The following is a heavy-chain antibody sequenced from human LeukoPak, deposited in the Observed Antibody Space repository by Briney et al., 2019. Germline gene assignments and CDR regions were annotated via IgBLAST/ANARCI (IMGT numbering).Heavy chain of an antibody. CDR3: ARDREVVWFGELYSRLNLLATLDY. CDR1: GYTFTSYG. D-gene: IGHD3-10*01. Sequence: ASVKVSRKSSGYTFTSYGIGWVRQAPGQGLEWMGWISVYNGNTNYAQKLQGRVTMTTDTSTSTAYMELRSLRSDDTAVYYCARDREVVWFGELYSRLNLLATLDYWGQGTLVTVSS. CDR2: ISVYNGNT. V-gene: IGHV1-18*01. J-gene: IGHJ4*02.